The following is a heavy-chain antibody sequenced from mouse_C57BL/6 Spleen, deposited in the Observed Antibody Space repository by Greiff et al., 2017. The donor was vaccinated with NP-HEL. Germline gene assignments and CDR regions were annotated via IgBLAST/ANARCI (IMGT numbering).Heavy chain of an antibody. Sequence: QVQLKESGPGLVAPSQRLSITCTVSGFSLTSYGVHWVRQPPGKGLEWLVVIWSDGSTTYNSALKSRLSISKDNSKSQVFLKMNRLQTDDTAMYYCSRHAIYDGYLYAMDDWGQGTSVTVAS. CDR2: IWSDGST. CDR3: SRHAIYDGYLYAMDD. D-gene: IGHD2-3*01. J-gene: IGHJ4*01. CDR1: GFSLTSYG. V-gene: IGHV2-6-1*01.